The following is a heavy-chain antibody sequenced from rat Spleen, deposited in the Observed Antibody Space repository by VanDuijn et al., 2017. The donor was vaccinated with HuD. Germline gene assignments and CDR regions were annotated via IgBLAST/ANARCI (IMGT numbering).Heavy chain of an antibody. CDR2: ISYDGSST. V-gene: IGHV5-29*01. Sequence: EVQLVESGGGLVQPGRSLKLSCAASGFTFSNYGMAWVRQTPTKGLEWVTTISYDGSSTYYRDSVKGRYTISRDKAKTTLYLQMDSLRSEDTASYFCAREAVLPCHYFDYRGQEVMVTVSS. D-gene: IGHD1-4*01. CDR1: GFTFSNYG. CDR3: AREAVLPCHYFDY. J-gene: IGHJ2*01.